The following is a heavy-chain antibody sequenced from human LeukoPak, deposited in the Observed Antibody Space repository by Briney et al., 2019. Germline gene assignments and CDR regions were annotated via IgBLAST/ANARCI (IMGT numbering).Heavy chain of an antibody. J-gene: IGHJ4*02. Sequence: ASVKVSCKTSGYTFTGYYMHWVRQAPGQGLEWMGWINPNSGGTNYAQKFQGRVTMTRDTSISTAYMELSRLRSDDTAVYYCSRGPHWDPHFDFWGQGTLVTVSS. CDR3: SRGPHWDPHFDF. CDR1: GYTFTGYY. CDR2: INPNSGGT. V-gene: IGHV1-2*02. D-gene: IGHD7-27*01.